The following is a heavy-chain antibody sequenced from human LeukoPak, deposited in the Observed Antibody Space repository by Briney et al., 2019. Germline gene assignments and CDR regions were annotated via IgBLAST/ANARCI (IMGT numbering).Heavy chain of an antibody. CDR3: ARDRELLQSNYYYYYGMDV. D-gene: IGHD1-26*01. V-gene: IGHV3-23*01. CDR2: ISGSGANT. CDR1: GFTFTSYA. Sequence: PGGSLRLSCAASGFTFTSYALTWVRQSPGKGLEWVSAISGSGANTYYADSVKGRFTISRENSRNTLYLQMNSLRAEDTAVYYCARDRELLQSNYYYYYGMDVWGQGTTVTVSS. J-gene: IGHJ6*02.